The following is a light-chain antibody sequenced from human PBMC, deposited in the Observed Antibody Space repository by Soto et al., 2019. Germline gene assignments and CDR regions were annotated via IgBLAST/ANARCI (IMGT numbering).Light chain of an antibody. CDR1: SSNIGSNY. CDR2: RNN. Sequence: QSVLTQPPSASGTPGQRVTISCSGSSSNIGSNYVYWYQQLPGTAPKLLIYRNNQQPSGVPDRFSGSKSVTSASLAISGLRSEDEADYYCAAWNDSLSALVFGGGTKVTVL. J-gene: IGLJ2*01. V-gene: IGLV1-47*01. CDR3: AAWNDSLSALV.